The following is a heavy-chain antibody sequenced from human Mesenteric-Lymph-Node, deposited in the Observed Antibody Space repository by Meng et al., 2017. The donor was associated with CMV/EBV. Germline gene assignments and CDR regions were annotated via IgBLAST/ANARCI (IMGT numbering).Heavy chain of an antibody. J-gene: IGHJ4*02. CDR1: GFTFSSYA. D-gene: IGHD3-22*01. V-gene: IGHV3-64*02. Sequence: GESLKISCAASGFTFSSYAMHWVRQAPGKGLEYVSAISSNGGSTYYADSVKGRFTISRDNSKNTLYLQMGSLRAEDMAVYYCARDSDYYDSSGPDYWGQGTLVTVSS. CDR3: ARDSDYYDSSGPDY. CDR2: ISSNGGST.